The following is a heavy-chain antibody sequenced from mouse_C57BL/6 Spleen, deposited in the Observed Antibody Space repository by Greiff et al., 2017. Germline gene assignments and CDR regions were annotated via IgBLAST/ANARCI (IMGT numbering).Heavy chain of an antibody. CDR1: GYTFTSYW. J-gene: IGHJ3*01. CDR2: IYPGSGST. V-gene: IGHV1-55*01. D-gene: IGHD2-4*01. CDR3: ARGDDYAFAY. Sequence: VQLQQPGAELVKPGASVKMSCKASGYTFTSYWITWVKQRPGQGLEWIGDIYPGSGSTNYNENFKSKATLTVDTSSSTAYLQLSSLTSEDSAVYYCARGDDYAFAYWGQGTLVTVSA.